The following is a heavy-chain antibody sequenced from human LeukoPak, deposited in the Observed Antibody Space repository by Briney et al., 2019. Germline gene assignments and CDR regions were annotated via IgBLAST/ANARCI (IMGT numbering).Heavy chain of an antibody. CDR3: TRDLMDYDVSTGLHHYYMDV. V-gene: IGHV3-74*01. CDR2: INGDGRNV. Sequence: GGSLRLSCVASGFTFSSYWMHWVRQDPRKGLVWVSRINGDGRNVNYADSVRGRFTISRDNAKNTLYLQMNTLRVEDTAVYYCTRDLMDYDVSTGLHHYYMDVWGQGTTVTVSS. CDR1: GFTFSSYW. J-gene: IGHJ6*02. D-gene: IGHD3-9*01.